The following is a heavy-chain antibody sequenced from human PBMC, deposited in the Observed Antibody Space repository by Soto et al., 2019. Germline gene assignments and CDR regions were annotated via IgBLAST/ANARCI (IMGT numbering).Heavy chain of an antibody. D-gene: IGHD2-15*01. J-gene: IGHJ4*02. Sequence: GGSLRLSCAASGFNFSSYAINWVRQAPGKGLEWVSAISGSGDSTDYPDSVKGRFTLSRDNSKNTLYLQMNSLRAEDTAVYYCAKASTVGVVGGEFDYWGQGTLVTVSS. V-gene: IGHV3-23*01. CDR1: GFNFSSYA. CDR2: ISGSGDST. CDR3: AKASTVGVVGGEFDY.